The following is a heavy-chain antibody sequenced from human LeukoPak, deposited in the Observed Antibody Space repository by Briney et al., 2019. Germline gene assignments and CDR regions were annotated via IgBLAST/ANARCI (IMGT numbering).Heavy chain of an antibody. D-gene: IGHD1-26*01. CDR2: ITSGSDTI. V-gene: IGHV3-48*01. J-gene: IGHJ4*02. CDR3: ASFPWELQPT. CDR1: GFPFSRYS. Sequence: HPGGSLRLSCATSGFPFSRYSMNWVRQAPGKGLEWLSYITSGSDTIYYADSVKGRFTISRDNGKNSLYLQMNSLRAEDTAVYYCASFPWELQPTWGQGTLVTVSS.